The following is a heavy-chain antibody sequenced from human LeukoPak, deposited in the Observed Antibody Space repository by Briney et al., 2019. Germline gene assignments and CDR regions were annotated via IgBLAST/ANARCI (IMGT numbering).Heavy chain of an antibody. V-gene: IGHV1-24*01. Sequence: ASVKVSCKVSGYTLTALALHWVRQAPGKGLEWIGGFDSEEYDTIYAQKFQGRVTMTEDTSTDTAYMELSSLRSEDTAVYYCALPTGGDSSSFWGQGTLVTVSS. CDR1: GYTLTALA. CDR3: ALPTGGDSSSF. J-gene: IGHJ4*02. D-gene: IGHD6-13*01. CDR2: FDSEEYDT.